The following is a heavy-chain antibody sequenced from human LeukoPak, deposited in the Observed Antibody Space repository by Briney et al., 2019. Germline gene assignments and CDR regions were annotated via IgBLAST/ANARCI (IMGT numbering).Heavy chain of an antibody. J-gene: IGHJ4*02. V-gene: IGHV3-53*04. D-gene: IGHD4-17*01. CDR1: GFTVSSNY. Sequence: GGSLRLSCAASGFTVSSNYMSWVRQAPGTGLEWVSVIYSDGSTYYADSVKGRFTISRHNSKNTLYLQMNSLRAEDTAVYYCARDSYGAMNYWGQGTLVTVSS. CDR2: IYSDGST. CDR3: ARDSYGAMNY.